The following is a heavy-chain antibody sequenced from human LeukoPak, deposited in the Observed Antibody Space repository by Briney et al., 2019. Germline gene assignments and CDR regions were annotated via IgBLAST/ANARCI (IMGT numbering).Heavy chain of an antibody. Sequence: GGSLRLSCAASGFTFNTYAMNWVRQTPGKGLEWVSSISVSGVSKYYADSVKGRFTISRDNSKNTLYLQMNSLRAEDTAVYYCAKGGLSSYYYDSSGYYPDYWGQGTLVTVSS. CDR1: GFTFNTYA. D-gene: IGHD3-22*01. CDR3: AKGGLSSYYYDSSGYYPDY. J-gene: IGHJ4*02. V-gene: IGHV3-23*01. CDR2: ISVSGVSK.